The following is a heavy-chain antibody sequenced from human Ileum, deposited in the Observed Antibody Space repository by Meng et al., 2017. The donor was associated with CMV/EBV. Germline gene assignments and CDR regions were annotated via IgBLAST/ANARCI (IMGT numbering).Heavy chain of an antibody. V-gene: IGHV7-4-1*02. Sequence: SCMPSGYTFPSNNVIWVRQAPGQGPEWMGWIDTNTGNPTYAQGFTGRFVFSLDTSVKTAYLQISSLKAEDTAVYYCARDGLSGRYFDYWGQGTLVTVSS. D-gene: IGHD1-26*01. CDR1: GYTFPSNN. CDR3: ARDGLSGRYFDY. CDR2: IDTNTGNP. J-gene: IGHJ4*02.